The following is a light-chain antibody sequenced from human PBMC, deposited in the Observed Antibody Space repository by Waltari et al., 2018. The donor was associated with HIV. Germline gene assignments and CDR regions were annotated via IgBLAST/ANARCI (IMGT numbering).Light chain of an antibody. J-gene: IGKJ2*01. CDR2: GGS. CDR3: QQYRDWPRYT. Sequence: EVVLTQSTLTLSVSPGERVTLSCRASESVGNNIAWYQQKPGQAPSLVMYGGSTRATGLPVRFSGSGSGTDFTLTISSLKSEDIAVYFCQQYRDWPRYTFGQGTKLDIK. V-gene: IGKV3-15*01. CDR1: ESVGNN.